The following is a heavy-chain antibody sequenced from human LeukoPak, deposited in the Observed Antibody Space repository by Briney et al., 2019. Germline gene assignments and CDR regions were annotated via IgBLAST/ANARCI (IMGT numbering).Heavy chain of an antibody. Sequence: SVKVSCKASGGNFSSYAISWVRQAPGQGLEWMAGIIPIFGTVNYAQRFQGRVTITADKSTSTPYMQLNSLRSEDTAVYYCAREGSSWYKYWGQGTLVTVSS. CDR3: AREGSSWYKY. D-gene: IGHD6-13*01. CDR1: GGNFSSYA. J-gene: IGHJ4*02. CDR2: IIPIFGTV. V-gene: IGHV1-69*06.